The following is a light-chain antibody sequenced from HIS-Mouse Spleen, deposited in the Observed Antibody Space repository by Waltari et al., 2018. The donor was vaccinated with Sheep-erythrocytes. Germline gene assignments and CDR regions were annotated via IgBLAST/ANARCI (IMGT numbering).Light chain of an antibody. CDR3: QQSYSTPYT. Sequence: DIQMTQSPSSLSASVGDRVTITCRASQSISSYLNWYQQKPGKAPMILIYAASSLQSGVPSRFSGSGSGTDFTLTISSLQPEDFATYYCQQSYSTPYTFGQGTKLEIK. CDR2: AAS. J-gene: IGKJ2*01. CDR1: QSISSY. V-gene: IGKV1-39*01.